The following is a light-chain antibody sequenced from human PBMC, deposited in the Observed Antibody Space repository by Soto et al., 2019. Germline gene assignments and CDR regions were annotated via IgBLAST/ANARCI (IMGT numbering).Light chain of an antibody. V-gene: IGKV3-20*01. CDR1: HSVSSNY. CDR3: QQYGVSPT. CDR2: DVS. Sequence: IVLTQSPGTLSLCPGERATLSCRSSHSVSSNYLAWYQQKPGQAPRLLIYDVSSRATGIPDRFSGSGSGTDFTLTISRLEPVDFAVYYCQQYGVSPTFGQGTKVEIK. J-gene: IGKJ1*01.